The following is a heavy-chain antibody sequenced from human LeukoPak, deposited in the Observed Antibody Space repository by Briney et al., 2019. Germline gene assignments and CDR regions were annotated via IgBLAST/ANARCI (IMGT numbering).Heavy chain of an antibody. Sequence: ASVKVSCKASGYTFTGYYMHWVRQAPGQGLEWMGWINPNSGGTNYAQKFQGRVTMTRDTSISTAYMELSRLRSDETAVYYCARGLVRGVTPAGYWGQGTLVTVSS. CDR3: ARGLVRGVTPAGY. D-gene: IGHD3-10*01. CDR1: GYTFTGYY. CDR2: INPNSGGT. J-gene: IGHJ4*02. V-gene: IGHV1-2*02.